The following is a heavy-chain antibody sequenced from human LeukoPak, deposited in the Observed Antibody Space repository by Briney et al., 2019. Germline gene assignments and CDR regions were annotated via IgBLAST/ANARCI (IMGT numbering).Heavy chain of an antibody. CDR3: AKDSQSVVADWYFDL. CDR1: GFTFDDYG. CDR2: INWNGGST. D-gene: IGHD2-15*01. V-gene: IGHV3-20*04. Sequence: GGSLRLSCAASGFTFDDYGMSWVRQAPGKGLEWVSGINWNGGSTGYADSVKGRFTISRDNAKNSLYLQMNSLRAEDTAVYYCAKDSQSVVADWYFDLWGRGTLVTVSS. J-gene: IGHJ2*01.